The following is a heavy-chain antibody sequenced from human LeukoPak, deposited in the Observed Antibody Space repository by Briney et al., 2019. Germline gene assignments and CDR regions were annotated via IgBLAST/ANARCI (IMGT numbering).Heavy chain of an antibody. Sequence: GGSLRLSCAASGFTFSDYYMSWIRQAPGKGLEWVSGISWNSGSIGYADSVKGRFTISRDNAKNSLYLQMNSLRAEDTALYYCAKVEGYSSGWYAYWGQGTLVTVSS. J-gene: IGHJ4*02. CDR1: GFTFSDYY. D-gene: IGHD6-19*01. V-gene: IGHV3-9*01. CDR3: AKVEGYSSGWYAY. CDR2: ISWNSGSI.